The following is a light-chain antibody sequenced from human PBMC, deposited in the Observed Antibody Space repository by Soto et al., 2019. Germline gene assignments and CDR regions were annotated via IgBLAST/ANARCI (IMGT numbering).Light chain of an antibody. CDR3: SSYTSSSTVV. V-gene: IGLV2-14*01. Sequence: QSALTQPASVSGSPGQSITISCTGTSSDVGGYNYVSWYQQHPGKAPKLMIYEVSNWPSGVSNRFSGSKSGNTASLTISGLPAEDEADYYCSSYTSSSTVVFGGGTKLTVL. CDR1: SSDVGGYNY. CDR2: EVS. J-gene: IGLJ2*01.